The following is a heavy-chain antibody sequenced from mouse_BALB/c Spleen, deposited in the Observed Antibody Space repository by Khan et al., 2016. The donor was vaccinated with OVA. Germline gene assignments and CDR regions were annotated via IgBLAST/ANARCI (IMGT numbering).Heavy chain of an antibody. V-gene: IGHV2-6-1*01. J-gene: IGHJ4*01. CDR1: GFSLTNYG. CDR2: IWSDGST. D-gene: IGHD2-10*01. Sequence: VKLLESGPGLVAPSQSLSITCTISGFSLTNYGVHWVRQSPGKGLEWLVVIWSDGSTTYNSALKSRLTISKDNSKSQVFLKMNSLQTDDTAMYFCARQPYYHYNVMDYWGQGTSVTVSS. CDR3: ARQPYYHYNVMDY.